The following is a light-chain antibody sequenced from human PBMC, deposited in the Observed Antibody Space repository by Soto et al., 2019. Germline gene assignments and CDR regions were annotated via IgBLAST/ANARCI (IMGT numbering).Light chain of an antibody. CDR3: AAWDDSVKGPV. CDR2: STN. CDR1: SSNIGGYT. V-gene: IGLV1-44*01. J-gene: IGLJ2*01. Sequence: QLVLTQPPSASGTPGQRVTISCSGSSSNIGGYTVNWYQQLPGTAPKLLIYSTNQRPSGVPDRFSGSKSGTSASLAISGLQSDDEADYYCAAWDDSVKGPVFGGGTKLTVL.